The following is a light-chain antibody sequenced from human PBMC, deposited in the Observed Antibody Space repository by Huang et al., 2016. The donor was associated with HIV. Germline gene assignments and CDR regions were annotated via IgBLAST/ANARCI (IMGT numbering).Light chain of an antibody. CDR3: QQSFSVPRT. Sequence: DIQMTQSPPSLSASVGDRVTFTCRANQKITKSLNWYQQKPGKAPKLLIYTASTLESGVQERFSGCGCGSRFTLKITNLQPEDFATYFSQQSFSVPRTFGRGTTLEIK. CDR1: QKITKS. J-gene: IGKJ1*01. V-gene: IGKV1-39*01. CDR2: TAS.